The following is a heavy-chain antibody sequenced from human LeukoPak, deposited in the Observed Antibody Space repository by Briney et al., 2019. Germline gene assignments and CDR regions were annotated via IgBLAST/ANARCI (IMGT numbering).Heavy chain of an antibody. V-gene: IGHV3-30*03. D-gene: IGHD3-10*01. CDR2: ISYDGSNK. CDR1: GFTFSSYG. Sequence: GGSLRLSCAASGFTFSSYGMHWVRQAPGKGLEWVAVISYDGSNKYYADSVKGRFTISRDNSKNTLYLQMNSLRAEDTAVYYCARSRGSGSYHPFDYWGQGALVTVSS. J-gene: IGHJ4*02. CDR3: ARSRGSGSYHPFDY.